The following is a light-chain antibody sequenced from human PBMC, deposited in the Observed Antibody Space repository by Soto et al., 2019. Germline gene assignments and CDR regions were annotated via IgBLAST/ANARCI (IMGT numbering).Light chain of an antibody. CDR2: WAS. V-gene: IGKV4-1*01. Sequence: DIVMTQSPDSLAVSLGERATINCKSSQSVLYSSNNKNYLAWYQQRPGQPPKLLIYWASTRESGVPDRFSGSGSGTDFTLTITSLQAEDVAVYYFQQYESTPPTFGQGTTLEI. CDR3: QQYESTPPT. J-gene: IGKJ2*01. CDR1: QSVLYSSNNKNY.